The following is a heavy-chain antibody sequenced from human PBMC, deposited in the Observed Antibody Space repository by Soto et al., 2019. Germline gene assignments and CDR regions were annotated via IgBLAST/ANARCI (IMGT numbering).Heavy chain of an antibody. V-gene: IGHV3-33*01. CDR2: IWYDGSNK. J-gene: IGHJ5*02. Sequence: GGSLRLSYAASGFTFSSYGMHWVRQAPGKGLEWVAVIWYDGSNKYYADSVKGRFTISRDNSKNTLYLQMNSLRAEDTAVYYCARDRRYCTNGVCYGHWFDPWGQGTLVTVSS. CDR3: ARDRRYCTNGVCYGHWFDP. D-gene: IGHD2-8*01. CDR1: GFTFSSYG.